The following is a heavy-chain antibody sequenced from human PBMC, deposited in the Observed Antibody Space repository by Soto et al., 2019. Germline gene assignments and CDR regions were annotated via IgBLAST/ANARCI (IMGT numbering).Heavy chain of an antibody. J-gene: IGHJ3*02. Sequence: EVQLVESGGGLVQPGGSLRLSCAASGLTVSSNYMSWVRQAPGKGLEWVSVIYSDDSTFYSDSVKGRFTISRDNSKNTLYLQMNSMRAEDTAVYYCARNYYDSSGYYYGGAVDIGGQGTMVTVSS. CDR2: IYSDDST. V-gene: IGHV3-66*01. CDR1: GLTVSSNY. D-gene: IGHD3-22*01. CDR3: ARNYYDSSGYYYGGAVDI.